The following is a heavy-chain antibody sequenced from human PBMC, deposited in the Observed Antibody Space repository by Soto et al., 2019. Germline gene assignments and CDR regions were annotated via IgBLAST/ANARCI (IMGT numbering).Heavy chain of an antibody. D-gene: IGHD3-16*01. CDR3: ARCRGGVASF. CDR2: VYWEDDK. J-gene: IGHJ4*02. CDR1: GFSLNTRDVG. V-gene: IGHV2-5*02. Sequence: QITLNESGPALVKPTQTLTLTCTFSGFSLNTRDVGVGWIRQPPGKALEWLGVVYWEDDKTYSPSLKSRLTITKDTHKNQVGPRMTKMDPVDTATYYCARCRGGVASFWGQGTLVTVSS.